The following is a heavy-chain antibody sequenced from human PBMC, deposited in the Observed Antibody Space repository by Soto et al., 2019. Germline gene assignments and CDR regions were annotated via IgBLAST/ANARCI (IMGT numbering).Heavy chain of an antibody. J-gene: IGHJ3*02. Sequence: ASVKVSCKASGYTFTSYYMHWVRQAPGQGLEWMGIINPSGGSTSYAQRFQGRVTMTRDTSTSTVYMELSSLRSEDTAMYYCARSHPDYAFDIWGQGTMVTVSS. D-gene: IGHD2-21*02. CDR3: ARSHPDYAFDI. V-gene: IGHV1-46*01. CDR1: GYTFTSYY. CDR2: INPSGGST.